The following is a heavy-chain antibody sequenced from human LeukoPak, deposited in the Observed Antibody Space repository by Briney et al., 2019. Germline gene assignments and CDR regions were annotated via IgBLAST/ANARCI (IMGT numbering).Heavy chain of an antibody. CDR3: ARDPNYSTFDY. CDR1: GYTFTSYD. D-gene: IGHD2-15*01. CDR2: MNPNSGNT. Sequence: ASVKVSCKASGYTFTSYDINWVRQATGQGLEWMGWMNPNSGNTGYAQKFQGRVTMTRDTSTSTVYMELSSLRSEDTAVYYCARDPNYSTFDYWGQGTLVTVSS. J-gene: IGHJ4*02. V-gene: IGHV1-8*01.